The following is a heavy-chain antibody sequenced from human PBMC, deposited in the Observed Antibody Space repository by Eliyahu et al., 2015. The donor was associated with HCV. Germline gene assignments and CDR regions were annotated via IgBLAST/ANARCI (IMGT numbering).Heavy chain of an antibody. CDR2: INDSGSRT. CDR1: GFTFTSYV. CDR3: ARDAQPTIRYFDWFDLGSDGMDV. J-gene: IGHJ6*02. D-gene: IGHD3-9*01. Sequence: EVQLVESGGGLVQPGGSLRLSCAASGFTFTSYVMKWVRQAPGKGLEWVSLINDSGSRTYYADSVKGRFTISRDNSKNTVYLQMDSLRAEDTAVYYCARDAQPTIRYFDWFDLGSDGMDVWGHGTTVTVSS. V-gene: IGHV3-23*04.